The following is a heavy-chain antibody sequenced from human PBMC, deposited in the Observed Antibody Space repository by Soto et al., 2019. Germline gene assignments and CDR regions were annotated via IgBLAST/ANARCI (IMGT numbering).Heavy chain of an antibody. V-gene: IGHV1-69*01. CDR1: GGTFSNYA. D-gene: IGHD2-2*01. Sequence: QVQLVQSGAEVRKPGSSVTVSCKASGGTFSNYAISWVRQAPGQGLGWMGGIIPIVGTGSYAQKFQGRVTITADDPTTTAYMELSSLRFEDTAVYYCARVVILVPTASTHYYYHMDVWGPGTTVTVSS. CDR2: IIPIVGTG. CDR3: ARVVILVPTASTHYYYHMDV. J-gene: IGHJ6*02.